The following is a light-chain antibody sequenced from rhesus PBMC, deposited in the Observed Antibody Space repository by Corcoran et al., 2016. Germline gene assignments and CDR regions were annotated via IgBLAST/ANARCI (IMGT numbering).Light chain of an antibody. J-gene: IGLJ1*01. Sequence: QAAPTQSPSVSGSPGQSVTISCTGASSDIGVYNRVSWYQQHPGKAPKLMVFEVNKRPSGVSARFSGSKSDNTASLTISGLQAEDVADYYCNSYASGRTYIFGGGTRLTVL. CDR1: SSDIGVYNR. V-gene: IGLV2-13*03. CDR2: EVN. CDR3: NSYASGRTYI.